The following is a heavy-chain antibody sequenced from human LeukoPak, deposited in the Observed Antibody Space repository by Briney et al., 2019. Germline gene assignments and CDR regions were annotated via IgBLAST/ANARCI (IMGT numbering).Heavy chain of an antibody. CDR2: MNPNSGNT. Sequence: ASVKVSCKASGYSFTSYDLSWVRQATGQGLEWMGRMNPNSGNTGYAQKFQGRVTMTRDTSISTAYMELTSLTSEDTAIYYCARGIAVAGTGYWGQGTLVTVSS. CDR1: GYSFTSYD. CDR3: ARGIAVAGTGY. J-gene: IGHJ4*02. D-gene: IGHD6-19*01. V-gene: IGHV1-8*01.